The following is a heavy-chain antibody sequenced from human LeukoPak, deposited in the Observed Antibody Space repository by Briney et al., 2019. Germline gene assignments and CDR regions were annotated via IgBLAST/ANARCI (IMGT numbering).Heavy chain of an antibody. V-gene: IGHV1-18*01. CDR3: ARARTYYYDRSGSPYNWFDP. CDR1: GYTFTSYG. Sequence: ASVKVSCKASGYTFTSYGISWVRQAPGQGLEWMGWISAYNGNTNYVQKLQGRVTMTTDTSTSTAYMELRSLRSDDTAVYYCARARTYYYDRSGSPYNWFDPWGQGTLVTVSS. J-gene: IGHJ5*02. CDR2: ISAYNGNT. D-gene: IGHD3-22*01.